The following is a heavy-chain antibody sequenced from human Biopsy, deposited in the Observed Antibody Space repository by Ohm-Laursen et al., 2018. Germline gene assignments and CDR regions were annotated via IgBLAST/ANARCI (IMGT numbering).Heavy chain of an antibody. D-gene: IGHD5-12*01. CDR3: ARNRVDVVKVTTIGWNFDL. CDR2: IHYTGHI. Sequence: SQTLSLTCTVSGDTISTYYWNWIRPTPGKGLEWIGYIHYTGHIRINPSLNSRATISVDTPKDQFSLKLSSLTAADTAIYYCARNRVDVVKVTTIGWNFDLWGRGTLVTVS. J-gene: IGHJ2*01. CDR1: GDTISTYY. V-gene: IGHV4-59*08.